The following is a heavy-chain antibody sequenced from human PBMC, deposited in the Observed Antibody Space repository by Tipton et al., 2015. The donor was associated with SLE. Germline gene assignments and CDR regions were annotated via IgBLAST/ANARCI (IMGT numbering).Heavy chain of an antibody. D-gene: IGHD2-15*01. CDR1: GFTVSSNY. CDR3: ARGDIVVVVAALDAFDI. V-gene: IGHV3-53*01. J-gene: IGHJ3*02. CDR2: IYSGGST. Sequence: SLRLSCAASGFTVSSNYMSWVRQAPGKGLEWVSVIYSGGSTNYADSVKGRFTISRDNAKNSLYLQMNSLRAEDTAVYYCARGDIVVVVAALDAFDIWGQGTMVTVSS.